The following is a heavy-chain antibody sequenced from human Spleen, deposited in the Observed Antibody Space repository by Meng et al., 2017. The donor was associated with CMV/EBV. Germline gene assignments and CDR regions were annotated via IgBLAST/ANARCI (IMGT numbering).Heavy chain of an antibody. Sequence: GESLKISCAVSGFTFRSYAMHWVRQAPGKGLEWVSAISYDGFNKYYADSVEGRFTISRDNSNNTLYLQMNSLRVEDTAIYYCAQGVIFDSWGQGTLVTVSS. J-gene: IGHJ4*02. V-gene: IGHV3-30*04. D-gene: IGHD3-10*01. CDR2: ISYDGFNK. CDR3: AQGVIFDS. CDR1: GFTFRSYA.